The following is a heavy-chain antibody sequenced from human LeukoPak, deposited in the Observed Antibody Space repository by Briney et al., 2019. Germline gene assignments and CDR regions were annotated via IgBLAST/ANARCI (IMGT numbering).Heavy chain of an antibody. V-gene: IGHV3-21*01. CDR3: ARLDYVDAFDI. D-gene: IGHD4-17*01. Sequence: PGGSLRLSCAASGFTFSSYSMNWVRQAPGKGLEWVSSISSSSTYIYYADSLKGRFTISGDNAKNSLYLQMNSLRAEDTAVYYCARLDYVDAFDIWGQGTMVTVSS. J-gene: IGHJ3*02. CDR2: ISSSSTYI. CDR1: GFTFSSYS.